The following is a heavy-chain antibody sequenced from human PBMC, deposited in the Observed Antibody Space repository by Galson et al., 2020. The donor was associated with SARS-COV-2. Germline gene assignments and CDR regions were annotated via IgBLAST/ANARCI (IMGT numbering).Heavy chain of an antibody. CDR2: LFTGGST. J-gene: IGHJ6*02. CDR1: GFAVSDTH. V-gene: IGHV3-53*01. D-gene: IGHD6-19*01. Sequence: QAGGSLRLSCSASGFAVSDTHMSWIRQAPGTGPEWVALLFTGGSTSYTGPVKGRFTISRDNSKNSLYLHMNSLSPEDTAVYYCARDPYSGGWTNYYYFGMDVWGQGTTVTVSS. CDR3: ARDPYSGGWTNYYYFGMDV.